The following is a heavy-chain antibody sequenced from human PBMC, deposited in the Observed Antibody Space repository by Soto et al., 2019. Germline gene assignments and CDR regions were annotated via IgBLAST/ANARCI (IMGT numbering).Heavy chain of an antibody. Sequence: QVHLVQSGAEVKKPGASVKVSCKGSGYGFTTYGITWVRQAPGQGLEWMAWISAHNGNTNYAQKLQGRVTVTRDTPTSTAYMELRNLRSHDTAIYYCARGRYGDYWGQGALVTGSS. D-gene: IGHD1-1*01. CDR3: ARGRYGDY. CDR2: ISAHNGNT. V-gene: IGHV1-18*01. CDR1: GYGFTTYG. J-gene: IGHJ4*02.